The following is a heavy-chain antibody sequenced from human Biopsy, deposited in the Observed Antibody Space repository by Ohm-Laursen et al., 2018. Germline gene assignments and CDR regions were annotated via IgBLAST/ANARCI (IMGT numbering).Heavy chain of an antibody. Sequence: GTLSLTCTASGGSISSDYWSWIRQTPGKGLEWIGYIYYSGSTNYNPSLKSRVTISVDASKNQFSLRLNSVTAADTAVYYCARATNSTGWPYYYFYGMDVWGQGTTVTVSS. D-gene: IGHD2/OR15-2a*01. CDR3: ARATNSTGWPYYYFYGMDV. CDR1: GGSISSDY. V-gene: IGHV4-59*01. J-gene: IGHJ6*02. CDR2: IYYSGST.